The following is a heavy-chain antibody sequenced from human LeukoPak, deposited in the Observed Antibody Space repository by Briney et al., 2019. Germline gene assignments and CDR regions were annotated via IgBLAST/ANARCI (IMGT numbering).Heavy chain of an antibody. CDR3: ASSGSYRNDAFDI. V-gene: IGHV4-59*01. Sequence: SETLSLTCTVSGGSFSSYYWSWLRQPPGKGLEWIGYIYYSGSTNYNPSLKSRVTISVDTSKNQFSLKLSSVTAADTAVYYCASSGSYRNDAFDIWGQGTMVTVSS. CDR1: GGSFSSYY. D-gene: IGHD1-26*01. CDR2: IYYSGST. J-gene: IGHJ3*02.